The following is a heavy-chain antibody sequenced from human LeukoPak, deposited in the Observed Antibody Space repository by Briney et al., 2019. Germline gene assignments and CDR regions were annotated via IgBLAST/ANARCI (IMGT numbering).Heavy chain of an antibody. D-gene: IGHD3-3*01. CDR1: GFTFSSYA. CDR2: ISGSGGST. Sequence: GGSLRLSCAASGFTFSSYAMSWVRQAPGKGLEWVSAISGSGGSTYYADSVKGRFTISRDNSKNTLYLQMNSLRAEDTAVYYCTKCGTIFGVVIYLDYWGQGTLVTVSS. V-gene: IGHV3-23*01. CDR3: TKCGTIFGVVIYLDY. J-gene: IGHJ4*02.